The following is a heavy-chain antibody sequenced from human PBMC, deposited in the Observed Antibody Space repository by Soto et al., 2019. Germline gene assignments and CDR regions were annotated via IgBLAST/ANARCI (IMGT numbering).Heavy chain of an antibody. V-gene: IGHV1-69*01. D-gene: IGHD1-26*01. Sequence: QVQLVQSGAEVKKPGSSVKVSCKASGGTFSSYAISWVRQAPGQGLEWMGGSIPIFGTANYAQKFQGRVRITAAESTSTAYMELSSLRSEDTAVYYCARTISGSYPPHWFDPWGQGTLVTVSS. J-gene: IGHJ5*02. CDR3: ARTISGSYPPHWFDP. CDR2: SIPIFGTA. CDR1: GGTFSSYA.